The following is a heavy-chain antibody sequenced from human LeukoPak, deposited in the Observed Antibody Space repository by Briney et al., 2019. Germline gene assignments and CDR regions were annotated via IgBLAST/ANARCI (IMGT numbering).Heavy chain of an antibody. V-gene: IGHV4-39*01. Sequence: SETLSLTCTVSGGSISSDYWGWIRQPPGKGLEWIGSIYYSGSTYYNPSLKSRVTISVDTSKNQFSLKLSSVTAADTAVYYCARSISIAARQGGYYFDYWGQGTLVTVSS. CDR3: ARSISIAARQGGYYFDY. CDR2: IYYSGST. CDR1: GGSISSDY. D-gene: IGHD6-6*01. J-gene: IGHJ4*02.